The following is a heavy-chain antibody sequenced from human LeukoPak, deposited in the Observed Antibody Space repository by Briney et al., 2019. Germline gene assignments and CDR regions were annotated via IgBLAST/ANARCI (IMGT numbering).Heavy chain of an antibody. V-gene: IGHV5-51*01. J-gene: IGHJ5*02. CDR2: IYPGDSDT. D-gene: IGHD3-9*01. Sequence: GESLKISCKGSGYSFTSYWIGWVRQMPGKGLEWMGIIYPGDSDTRYSPSFQGQVTISADKSISTAYLQWSSLKASDTAMYYCARHASYYDILTGFSFGPWGQGTLVTVSS. CDR3: ARHASYYDILTGFSFGP. CDR1: GYSFTSYW.